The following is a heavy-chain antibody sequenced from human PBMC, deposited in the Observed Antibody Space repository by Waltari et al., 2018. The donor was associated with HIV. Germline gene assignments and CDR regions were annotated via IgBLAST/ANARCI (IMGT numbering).Heavy chain of an antibody. D-gene: IGHD1-1*01. CDR3: ARDVAVRGGY. CDR2: SDNDGSTT. V-gene: IGHV3-74*01. J-gene: IGHJ4*02. Sequence: EVQLVESGGDLVQPGGSLRLSCASSGFTFSSSWMHWVRQAPGKGLVRVSRSDNDGSTTTYADTLKGQFTTSRDNAKHILYLQKNSLRVEDTAVYYCARDVAVRGGYWGQGALVSVSS. CDR1: GFTFSSSW.